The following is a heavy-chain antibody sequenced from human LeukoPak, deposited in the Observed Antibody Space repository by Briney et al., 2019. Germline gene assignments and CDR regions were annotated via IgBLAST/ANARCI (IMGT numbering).Heavy chain of an antibody. V-gene: IGHV3-30*18. Sequence: GGSLRLSFAASGFTFSSYGMHWVRQAPGKGLEWVTVISYDGSNKYYADSVKGRFTISRDNSKNTLYLQMNSLRAEDMALYYCAKGGGYSSSWYPVYFDYWGQGTLVTVSS. CDR2: ISYDGSNK. J-gene: IGHJ4*02. CDR1: GFTFSSYG. D-gene: IGHD6-13*01. CDR3: AKGGGYSSSWYPVYFDY.